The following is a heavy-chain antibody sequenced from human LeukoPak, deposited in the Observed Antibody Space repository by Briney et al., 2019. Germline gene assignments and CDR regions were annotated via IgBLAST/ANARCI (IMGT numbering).Heavy chain of an antibody. Sequence: PSVKVSCKASGYTFTGYYMHWVRQAPGQGLEWMGWINPNSGGTNYAQKFQGWVTMTRDTSISTAYMELSRLRSDDTAVYYCARAGTVEMTPLDYWGQGTLVTVSS. J-gene: IGHJ4*02. CDR2: INPNSGGT. D-gene: IGHD5-24*01. CDR3: ARAGTVEMTPLDY. CDR1: GYTFTGYY. V-gene: IGHV1-2*04.